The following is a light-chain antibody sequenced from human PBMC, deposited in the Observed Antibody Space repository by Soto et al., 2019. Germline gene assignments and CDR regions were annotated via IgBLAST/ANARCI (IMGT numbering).Light chain of an antibody. CDR2: GAS. J-gene: IGKJ1*01. CDR1: QSVSSSY. CDR3: QQYGRSPWT. Sequence: EIVLTQSPGTLSLSPGERATLSCRASQSVSSSYLAWYQQKPGQAPRLVMYGASSRATGIPDRFSGSGSGTDFTLTISRLEPEDFAVYYCQQYGRSPWTFGQGTKVEIK. V-gene: IGKV3-20*01.